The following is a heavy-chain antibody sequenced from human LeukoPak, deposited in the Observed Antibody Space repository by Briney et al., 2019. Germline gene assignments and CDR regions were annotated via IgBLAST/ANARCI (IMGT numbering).Heavy chain of an antibody. D-gene: IGHD3-22*01. Sequence: GGSLRLSCAASGFTFSSYSMNWVRQAPGKGLEWVSSISSSGSYIYYADSVKGRFTISRDNAKNSLYLQMNSLRAEDTAVYYCARDLGYYDSSGYSYLDYWGQGALVTVSS. J-gene: IGHJ4*02. CDR3: ARDLGYYDSSGYSYLDY. V-gene: IGHV3-21*01. CDR2: ISSSGSYI. CDR1: GFTFSSYS.